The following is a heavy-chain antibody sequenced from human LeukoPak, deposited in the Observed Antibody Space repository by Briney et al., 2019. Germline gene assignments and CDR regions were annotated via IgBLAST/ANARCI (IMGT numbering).Heavy chain of an antibody. CDR1: GYTLTELS. D-gene: IGHD7-27*01. J-gene: IGHJ4*02. Sequence: ASVKVSCKVSGYTLTELSMHWVRQAPGKGLEWMGGFDPEDGETIYAQKFQGRVTMTEDTSTDTAYMELSSLRSEDTAVYYCATGPTGDAPFDYWGQGTLVTVSS. CDR2: FDPEDGET. V-gene: IGHV1-24*01. CDR3: ATGPTGDAPFDY.